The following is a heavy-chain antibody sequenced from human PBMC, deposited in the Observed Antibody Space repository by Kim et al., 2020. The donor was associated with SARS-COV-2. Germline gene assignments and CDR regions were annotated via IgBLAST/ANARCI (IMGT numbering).Heavy chain of an antibody. CDR2: IHYSGST. Sequence: SETLSLTCTVSGGSISSGDYYWSWIRQPPGKGLEWIASIHYSGSTYYTPSLESRVTISVDTSKNQFPLEVNSVTDADTAVYYCARVRRHGFNLGFDYWGQGRLVIVSS. CDR1: GGSISSGDYY. J-gene: IGHJ4*02. D-gene: IGHD1-1*01. V-gene: IGHV4-30-4*01. CDR3: ARVRRHGFNLGFDY.